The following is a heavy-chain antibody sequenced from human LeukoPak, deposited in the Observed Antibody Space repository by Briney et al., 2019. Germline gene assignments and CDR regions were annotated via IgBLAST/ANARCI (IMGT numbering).Heavy chain of an antibody. J-gene: IGHJ3*02. D-gene: IGHD3-22*01. CDR2: ISAYNGNT. CDR1: GYTFTSYG. Sequence: ASGKVSCKASGYTFTSYGIRWVRQAPGQGVEWRGWISAYNGNTNYAQKLQGRVTMTTDTSTSTAYMELRSLRSDDTAVYYCARDDPPYYYDSSGYSRSDDAFDIWGQGTMVTVSS. V-gene: IGHV1-18*01. CDR3: ARDDPPYYYDSSGYSRSDDAFDI.